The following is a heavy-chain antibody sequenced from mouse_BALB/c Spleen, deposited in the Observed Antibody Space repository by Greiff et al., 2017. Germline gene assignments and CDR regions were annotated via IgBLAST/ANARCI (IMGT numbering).Heavy chain of an antibody. D-gene: IGHD2-4*01. CDR2: IYPGDGDT. J-gene: IGHJ3*01. Sequence: QVQLQQSGPELVKPGASVKISCKASGYAFSSSWMNWVKQRPGQGLEWIGRIYPGDGDTNYNGKFKGKATLTADKSSSTAYMQLSSLTSVDSAVYFCARSAPFYYDYDRFAYWGQGTLVTVSA. CDR3: ARSAPFYYDYDRFAY. V-gene: IGHV1-82*01. CDR1: GYAFSSSW.